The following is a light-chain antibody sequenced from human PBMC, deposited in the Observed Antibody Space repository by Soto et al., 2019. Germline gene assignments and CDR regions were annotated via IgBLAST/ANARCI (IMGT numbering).Light chain of an antibody. CDR2: QIS. CDR3: MQSSQLRT. J-gene: IGKJ1*01. Sequence: IVWTRTPLSSPVTLGQPASVSCRASRSLLHSDGNTYLSWLQQRPGQPPRLLIYQISKRVSGVPDRFSGSGAGTNFTLQISRVEAEDVGIYFCMQSSQLRTFGQGTKVDI. CDR1: RSLLHSDGNTY. V-gene: IGKV2-24*01.